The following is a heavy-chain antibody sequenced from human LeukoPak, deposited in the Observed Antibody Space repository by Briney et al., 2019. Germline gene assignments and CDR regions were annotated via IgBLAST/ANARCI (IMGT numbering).Heavy chain of an antibody. D-gene: IGHD2-8*02. V-gene: IGHV4-39*06. J-gene: IGHJ4*02. Sequence: SETLSLTCTVSGGSISSSSYYWGWIRQPPGKGLEWIGSIYHSGSTYYNPSLKSRVTMSVDTSKNQFPLKLSSVTAADTAVYYCARASGCSGGVCYGDLDNWGQGTLVTVSS. CDR2: IYHSGST. CDR3: ARASGCSGGVCYGDLDN. CDR1: GGSISSSSYY.